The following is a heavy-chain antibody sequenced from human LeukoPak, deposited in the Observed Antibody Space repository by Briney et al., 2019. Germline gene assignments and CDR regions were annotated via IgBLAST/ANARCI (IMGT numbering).Heavy chain of an antibody. V-gene: IGHV1-69*05. CDR1: GGTFSSYA. J-gene: IGHJ6*03. CDR3: ARALSVDTAMVNRIYSYYYSMDV. CDR2: IIPIFGTA. D-gene: IGHD5-18*01. Sequence: SVKVSCKASGGTFSSYAISWVRQAPGQGLEWMGGIIPIFGTANYAQKFQGRVTITTDESTSTAYMELSSLRSEDTAVYYCARALSVDTAMVNRIYSYYYSMDVWGKGTTVTVSS.